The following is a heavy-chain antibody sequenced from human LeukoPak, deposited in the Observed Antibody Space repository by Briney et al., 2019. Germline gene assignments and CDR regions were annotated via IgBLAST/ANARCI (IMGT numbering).Heavy chain of an antibody. Sequence: GGSLRLSCAASGFTSSSYWMHWVRQAPGKGLVWVSRINSDGSSTSYADPVKGRFTISRDNAKNTLYLQMNSLRAEDTAVYYCAREGASYYDFWSGYSPTYYYGMDVWGQGTTVTVSS. D-gene: IGHD3-3*01. V-gene: IGHV3-74*01. CDR2: INSDGSST. CDR1: GFTSSSYW. J-gene: IGHJ6*02. CDR3: AREGASYYDFWSGYSPTYYYGMDV.